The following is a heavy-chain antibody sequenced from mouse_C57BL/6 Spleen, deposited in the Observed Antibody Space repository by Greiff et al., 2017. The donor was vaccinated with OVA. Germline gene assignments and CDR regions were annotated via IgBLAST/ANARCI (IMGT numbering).Heavy chain of an antibody. D-gene: IGHD2-4*01. CDR2: INYDGSST. Sequence: EVMLVESEGGLVQPGSSMKLSCTASGFTFSDYYMAWVRQVPEKGLEWVANINYDGSSTYYLDSLKSRFIISRDNAKNILYLQMSSLKSEDTATYYCARVIYYDYGFDYWGQGTTLTVSS. J-gene: IGHJ2*01. CDR1: GFTFSDYY. CDR3: ARVIYYDYGFDY. V-gene: IGHV5-16*01.